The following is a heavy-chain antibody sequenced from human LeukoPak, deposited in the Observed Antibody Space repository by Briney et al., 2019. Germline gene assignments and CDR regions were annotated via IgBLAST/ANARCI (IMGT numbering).Heavy chain of an antibody. J-gene: IGHJ4*02. D-gene: IGHD3-16*02. CDR3: ARGLPGVGTDYVWGSYRYRYYFDY. Sequence: SETLSLTCAVYGGSFSGYYWSWIRQPPGKGLEWIGEINHSGSTNYNPSLKSRVTISVDTSKNQFSLKLSSVTAADTAVYYCARGLPGVGTDYVWGSYRYRYYFDYWGQGTLVTVSS. V-gene: IGHV4-34*01. CDR2: INHSGST. CDR1: GGSFSGYY.